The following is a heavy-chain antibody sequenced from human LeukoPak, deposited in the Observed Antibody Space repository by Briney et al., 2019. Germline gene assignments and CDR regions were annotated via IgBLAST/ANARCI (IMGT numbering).Heavy chain of an antibody. J-gene: IGHJ4*02. V-gene: IGHV1-2*02. CDR3: ARDMYYYASRSPRHGYYFDY. D-gene: IGHD3-10*01. Sequence: ASVKVSCKASGYTFAGYYIHWVRQAPGQGLEWMGWSNPNAGGTRCAQEFQGKVTMTTDTSISTAFMALSGLKSDDTAVYYCARDMYYYASRSPRHGYYFDYWGQGTLVTVSS. CDR1: GYTFAGYY. CDR2: SNPNAGGT.